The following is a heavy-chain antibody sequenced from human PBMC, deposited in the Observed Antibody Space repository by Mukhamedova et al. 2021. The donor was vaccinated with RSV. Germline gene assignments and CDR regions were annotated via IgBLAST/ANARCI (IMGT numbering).Heavy chain of an antibody. Sequence: IPIFGLANYAQKFQYRVTITADESTSTAYMELSSLRSEDSAVYYCARDPLVVVPAAIRHYGMDVWGQGTTVTVFS. J-gene: IGHJ6*02. CDR3: ARDPLVVVPAAIRHYGMDV. V-gene: IGHV1-69*01. D-gene: IGHD2-2*01. CDR2: IPIFGLA.